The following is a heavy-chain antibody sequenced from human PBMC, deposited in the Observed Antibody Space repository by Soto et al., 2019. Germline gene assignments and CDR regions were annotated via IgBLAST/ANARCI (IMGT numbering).Heavy chain of an antibody. CDR1: GYTFTSYF. CDR3: ARDLQHGSGSCRY. J-gene: IGHJ4*02. D-gene: IGHD3-10*01. CDR2: INPSGGST. V-gene: IGHV1-46*03. Sequence: QVQLVQSGAEVKKPGASVKVSCKASGYTFTSYFMHWVRQAPGQGLEWMGIINPSGGSTSYAQKFQGRVTMSRVTFTSTGYMALSSLRSEDTVVYYCARDLQHGSGSCRYWGQGTLVSVSS.